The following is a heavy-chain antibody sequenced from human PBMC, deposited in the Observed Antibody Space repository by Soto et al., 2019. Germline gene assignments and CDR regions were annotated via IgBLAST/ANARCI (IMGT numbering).Heavy chain of an antibody. V-gene: IGHV4-34*01. D-gene: IGHD3-9*01. CDR2: INHSGST. Sequence: SETLPLTYAVYGGSFRDHYCSRIRQPPGKGLEWIGEINHSGSTNYNPSLKSRVTISVDTSKNQFSLKLSSVTAADTAVYYCARVSRDWAAENYYYMDVWGKGNTVTVSS. J-gene: IGHJ6*03. CDR1: GGSFRDHY. CDR3: ARVSRDWAAENYYYMDV.